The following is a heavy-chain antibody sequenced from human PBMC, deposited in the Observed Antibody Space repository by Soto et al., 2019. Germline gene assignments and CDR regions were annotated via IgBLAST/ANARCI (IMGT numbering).Heavy chain of an antibody. V-gene: IGHV3-23*01. CDR2: VSSGGVTT. CDR3: AKGLGSRSLEWLFGSFDS. CDR1: GFPFSSNG. Sequence: PVGSLRLSCVASGFPFSSNGMAWVRQAPGKGLEWLSFVSSGGVTTYYAASVKGRFTVSRDNPKSSVFLQMNNLRAEDTAIYYCAKGLGSRSLEWLFGSFDSWGQGTLVTSPQ. D-gene: IGHD3-3*01. J-gene: IGHJ4*02.